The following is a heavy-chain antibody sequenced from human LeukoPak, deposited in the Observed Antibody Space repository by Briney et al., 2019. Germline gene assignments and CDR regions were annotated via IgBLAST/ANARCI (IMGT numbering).Heavy chain of an antibody. D-gene: IGHD2/OR15-2a*01. CDR2: ISYDGSNK. CDR3: AKEELILGHAFDI. V-gene: IGHV3-30*18. Sequence: GGSLRLSCAASGFTFSSYGMHWVRQAPGKGLEWVAVISYDGSNKYYADSVKGRFTISRDNSRNTLYLQMNSLRAEDTALYYCAKEELILGHAFDIWGQGTMVTVSS. J-gene: IGHJ3*02. CDR1: GFTFSSYG.